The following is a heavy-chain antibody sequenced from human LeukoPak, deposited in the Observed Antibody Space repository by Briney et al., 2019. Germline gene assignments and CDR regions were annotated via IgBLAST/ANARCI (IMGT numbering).Heavy chain of an antibody. V-gene: IGHV3-23*01. D-gene: IGHD2-2*01. Sequence: AGGSLRLSCAASGLTFSSYAMSWVRQAPGKGLEWVSGVSGSGGSTYYADSVKGRFTISRDNSKNTLYLQMNSLRAEDTAVYYCVRAPCSSTSCYRAGYYYYMDVWGKGTTVTVSS. CDR1: GLTFSSYA. CDR3: VRAPCSSTSCYRAGYYYYMDV. J-gene: IGHJ6*03. CDR2: VSGSGGST.